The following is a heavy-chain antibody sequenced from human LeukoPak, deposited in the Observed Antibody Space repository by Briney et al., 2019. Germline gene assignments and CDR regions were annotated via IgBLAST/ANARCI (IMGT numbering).Heavy chain of an antibody. CDR3: ASSDFWRGYGDY. CDR2: IYTSGST. Sequence: SETLSLTCIVSGGSISSYYWSWIRQPAGKGLEWIGRIYTSGSTNYNPSLKSRVTMSIDTSKNQFSLKLRSVTAADTAVYYCASSDFWRGYGDYWGQGTLVTVSS. V-gene: IGHV4-4*07. D-gene: IGHD3-3*01. CDR1: GGSISSYY. J-gene: IGHJ4*02.